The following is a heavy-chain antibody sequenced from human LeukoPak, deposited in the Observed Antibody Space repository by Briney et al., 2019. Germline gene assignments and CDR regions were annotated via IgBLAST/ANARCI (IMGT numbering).Heavy chain of an antibody. CDR2: IWYDGSNK. D-gene: IGHD6-19*01. Sequence: GGSLRLSCAASGFNFFTYGMHWVRQAPGKGLEWSAVIWYDGSNKYYADSVRGRLTISRDNSKSTLSLQMNSLRAEDTAVYYCARGPDRVGWLPDNWFDPWGQGTLVTVSS. CDR1: GFNFFTYG. CDR3: ARGPDRVGWLPDNWFDP. J-gene: IGHJ5*02. V-gene: IGHV3-33*01.